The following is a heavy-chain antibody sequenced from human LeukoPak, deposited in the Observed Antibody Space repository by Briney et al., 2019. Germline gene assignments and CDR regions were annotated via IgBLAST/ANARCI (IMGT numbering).Heavy chain of an antibody. D-gene: IGHD2-2*01. Sequence: PGGSLRLSCAASGFTFSSYAMSWVRQAPGKGLEWVSAISGSGGSTYYADSVKGRFTISRDNSKNTLYLQMNSLRAEDTAVYYCARKPPVVPAAIFPYYFDYWGQGTLVTVSS. CDR2: ISGSGGST. CDR3: ARKPPVVPAAIFPYYFDY. J-gene: IGHJ4*02. CDR1: GFTFSSYA. V-gene: IGHV3-23*01.